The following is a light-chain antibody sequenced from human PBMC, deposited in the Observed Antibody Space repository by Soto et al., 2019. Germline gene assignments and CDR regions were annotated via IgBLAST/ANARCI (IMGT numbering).Light chain of an antibody. V-gene: IGLV1-47*01. Sequence: QSVLSQPPSASGTPGQRVTISCSGSSSNIGSNYVYWYQQLPRTAPKLLISRDNRRPSGVPDRFSGSKAGTSASLAISGLRSDGEADYYCATWDDSLSGYVVFGGGTKLTVL. CDR3: ATWDDSLSGYVV. CDR1: SSNIGSNY. J-gene: IGLJ2*01. CDR2: RDN.